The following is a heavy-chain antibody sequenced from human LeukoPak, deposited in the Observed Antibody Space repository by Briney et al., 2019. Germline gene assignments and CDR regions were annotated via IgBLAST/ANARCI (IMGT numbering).Heavy chain of an antibody. CDR1: GGTFSSYA. CDR3: ARDGDYDSSGYYSDY. V-gene: IGHV1-69*04. D-gene: IGHD3-22*01. CDR2: IIPILGIA. Sequence: ASVKVSCKASGGTFSSYAISWVRQAPGQGLEWMGRIIPILGIANYAQKFQGRVTITADKSTSTAYMELSSLRPEDTAVYYCARDGDYDSSGYYSDYWGQGTLVTVSS. J-gene: IGHJ4*02.